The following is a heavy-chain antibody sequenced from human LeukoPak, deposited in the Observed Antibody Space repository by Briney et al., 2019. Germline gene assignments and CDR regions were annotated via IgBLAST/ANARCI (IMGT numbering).Heavy chain of an antibody. V-gene: IGHV5-51*01. J-gene: IGHJ6*03. CDR2: IYPGDSDT. Sequence: GESLKISCKTSGYSFTTYWIGWVRQMPGKGLEWMGIIYPGDSDTTYSPSFQGQVTISVDKSISTAYLQWSSLKASDTAMYYCARWDCSSTSCPGAYYHYYMDVWGKGTTVTVSS. CDR3: ARWDCSSTSCPGAYYHYYMDV. CDR1: GYSFTTYW. D-gene: IGHD2-2*01.